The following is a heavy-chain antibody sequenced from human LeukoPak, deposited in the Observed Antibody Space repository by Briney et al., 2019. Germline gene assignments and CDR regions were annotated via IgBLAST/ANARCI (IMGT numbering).Heavy chain of an antibody. V-gene: IGHV1-69*06. CDR2: IIPILGTT. J-gene: IGHJ6*03. Sequence: PVKVSCKASGGTFSSYAISWVRQAPGQGLEWMGRIIPILGTTNYEQEFQGRLTITADKSTTTAYLELSSLRSEGTATYYCARTGHMDVWGKGTTVIVSS. CDR3: ARTGHMDV. CDR1: GGTFSSYA. D-gene: IGHD1-1*01.